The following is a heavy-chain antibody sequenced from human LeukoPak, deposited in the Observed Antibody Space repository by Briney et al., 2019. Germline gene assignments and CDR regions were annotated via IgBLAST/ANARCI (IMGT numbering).Heavy chain of an antibody. J-gene: IGHJ4*02. D-gene: IGHD4-17*01. V-gene: IGHV4-39*02. CDR3: ARDYGDQYFDY. Sequence: NSSETLSLTCTVSGGSISSSSYYWGWIRQPPGKGLEWIGSIYYSGSTYYNPSLKSRVTISVDTSKNQFSLKLSSVTAADTAVYYCARDYGDQYFDYWGQGTLVTVSS. CDR2: IYYSGST. CDR1: GGSISSSSYY.